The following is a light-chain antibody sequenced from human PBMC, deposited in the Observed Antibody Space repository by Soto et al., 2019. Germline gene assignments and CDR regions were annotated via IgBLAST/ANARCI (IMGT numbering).Light chain of an antibody. CDR3: QQYNNWPPIT. CDR2: GAS. V-gene: IGKV3-15*01. CDR1: ENINNY. J-gene: IGKJ5*01. Sequence: EIVLTHAPAALTVSPGERVTLSCSPSENINNYLAWYQQKPGQTPRLLIYGASTRATGIPARFSGSGSRTEFTLTISSLQSEDFAVYYCQQYNNWPPITFGQGTRLEIK.